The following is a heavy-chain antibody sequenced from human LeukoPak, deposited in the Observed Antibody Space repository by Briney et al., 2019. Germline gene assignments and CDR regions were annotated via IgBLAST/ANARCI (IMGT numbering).Heavy chain of an antibody. V-gene: IGHV4-34*01. CDR2: INHSGST. D-gene: IGHD6-6*01. Sequence: PSETLSLTCAVYGGSFSGYYWSWIRQPPGKGLEWIGEINHSGSTNYNPSLKSRVTISVDTSKNQFSLKLSSVTAADTAVYYCARGSIEYSGWRFDPWGQGTLVTVSS. CDR1: GGSFSGYY. CDR3: ARGSIEYSGWRFDP. J-gene: IGHJ5*02.